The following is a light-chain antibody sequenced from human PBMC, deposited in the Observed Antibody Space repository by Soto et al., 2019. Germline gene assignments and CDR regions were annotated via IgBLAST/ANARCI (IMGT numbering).Light chain of an antibody. Sequence: QSVLTQPASVSGSPGQSITISCTGTSSDVGSYNLVSWYQQHPGKAPKLMIYEVSKRPSGVSNRFSGSKSGNTAPLTISGLQAEDEADYYCCSYAGSSPYVFGTGTKSPS. CDR3: CSYAGSSPYV. CDR1: SSDVGSYNL. J-gene: IGLJ1*01. V-gene: IGLV2-23*02. CDR2: EVS.